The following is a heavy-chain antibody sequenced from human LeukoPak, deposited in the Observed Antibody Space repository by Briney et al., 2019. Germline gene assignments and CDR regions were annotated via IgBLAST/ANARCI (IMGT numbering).Heavy chain of an antibody. D-gene: IGHD5-24*01. Sequence: ASVKVSCKASGYTFNSYGISWVRQAPGQGLEWMGWVSAYNGHTNYAQKFQGRVTMTTDTSTSTASMELRSLRSDDTAVYYCARIRDGYNDAYDIWGQGTMVTVSS. J-gene: IGHJ3*02. CDR3: ARIRDGYNDAYDI. CDR1: GYTFNSYG. V-gene: IGHV1-18*01. CDR2: VSAYNGHT.